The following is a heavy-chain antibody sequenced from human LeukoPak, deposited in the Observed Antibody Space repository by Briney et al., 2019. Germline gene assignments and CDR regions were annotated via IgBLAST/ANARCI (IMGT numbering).Heavy chain of an antibody. Sequence: GGSLRLSCTVSGFTVSSDSMSWVRQAPGKGLEWVGRIKSKTDGGTTDYAAPVKGRFTISRDDSKNTLYLQMNSLKTEDTAVYYCTTDPYDYYAFDIWGQGTMVTVSS. V-gene: IGHV3-15*01. D-gene: IGHD3-16*01. CDR1: GFTVSSDS. CDR3: TTDPYDYYAFDI. J-gene: IGHJ3*02. CDR2: IKSKTDGGTT.